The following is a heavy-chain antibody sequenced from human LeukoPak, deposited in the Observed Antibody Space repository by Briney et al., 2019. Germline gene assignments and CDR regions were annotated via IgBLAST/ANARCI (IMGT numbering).Heavy chain of an antibody. CDR3: ASREGYTSGRGFPVDC. CDR2: INPNSGST. J-gene: IGHJ4*02. D-gene: IGHD6-19*01. CDR1: GYSFTGYY. Sequence: ASVKVSCKASGYSFTGYYLHWVRQAPGQGLEWMGWINPNSGSTNYAQKFQGRVTMTRDTSISTAYMDLSSLRSDDTAVYYCASREGYTSGRGFPVDCWGQGTLVTVSS. V-gene: IGHV1-2*02.